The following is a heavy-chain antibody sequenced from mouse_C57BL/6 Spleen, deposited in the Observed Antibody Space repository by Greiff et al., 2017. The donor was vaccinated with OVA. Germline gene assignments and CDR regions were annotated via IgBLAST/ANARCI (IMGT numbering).Heavy chain of an antibody. J-gene: IGHJ2*01. CDR2: IWTGGGT. Sequence: VKLMESGPGLVAPSQSLSITCTVSGFSLTSYAISWVRQPPGKGLEWLGVIWTGGGTNYNSALKSRLSISKDNSKSQVFLKMNSLQTDDTARYYCARKIVTGWSYYFDYWGQGTTLTVSS. D-gene: IGHD4-1*01. CDR1: GFSLTSYA. CDR3: ARKIVTGWSYYFDY. V-gene: IGHV2-9-1*01.